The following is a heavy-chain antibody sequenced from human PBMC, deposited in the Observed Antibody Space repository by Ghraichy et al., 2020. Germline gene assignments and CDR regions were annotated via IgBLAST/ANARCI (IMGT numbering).Heavy chain of an antibody. Sequence: SETLSLTCTVSGGSISSYYWSWIRQPPGKGLEWIGYIYYSGSTNYNPSLKSRVTISVDTSKNQFSLKLSSVTAADTAVYYCARADMVRGVSSQHWGQGTLVTVSS. D-gene: IGHD3-10*01. J-gene: IGHJ4*02. CDR1: GGSISSYY. CDR3: ARADMVRGVSSQH. CDR2: IYYSGST. V-gene: IGHV4-59*01.